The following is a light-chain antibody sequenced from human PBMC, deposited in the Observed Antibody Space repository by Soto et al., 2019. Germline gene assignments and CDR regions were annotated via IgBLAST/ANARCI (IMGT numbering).Light chain of an antibody. V-gene: IGKV3-15*01. CDR2: GAS. Sequence: EIVMTQSPATLSVSPGDRATLSCRASQSVASNLAWYQQKPGQGPRLLIYGASTRATGVPARFSGSGSGTDFNLTISSLQSEDFAAYYCQQDNNWPPWTFGQGNKVYIK. J-gene: IGKJ1*01. CDR1: QSVASN. CDR3: QQDNNWPPWT.